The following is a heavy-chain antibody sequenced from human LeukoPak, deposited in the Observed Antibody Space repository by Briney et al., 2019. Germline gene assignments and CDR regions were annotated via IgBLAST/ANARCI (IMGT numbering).Heavy chain of an antibody. CDR1: GFTFSNAW. D-gene: IGHD6-19*01. Sequence: GGSLRLSCAASGFTFSNAWMSWVRQAPGKGLEWVGRIKSKSDAGTTDYAAPVKGRFTISRDDSKNTLYLKMNSLKTEDTAVYYCTTDKGGGIAVAGTIDYWGQGTLVSVSS. CDR2: IKSKSDAGTT. CDR3: TTDKGGGIAVAGTIDY. J-gene: IGHJ4*02. V-gene: IGHV3-15*01.